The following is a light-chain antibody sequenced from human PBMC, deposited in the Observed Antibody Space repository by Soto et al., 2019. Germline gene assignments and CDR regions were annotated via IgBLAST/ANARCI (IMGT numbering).Light chain of an antibody. CDR3: QQLNSYPYT. V-gene: IGKV1-9*01. J-gene: IGKJ2*01. CDR2: EAS. Sequence: IQLTQSPSSLSASVGDRVTITCRASQGISSSLAWYQQNPGKAHKLLIYEASTLQSGVPSRFSGSGSGTDFTLTITSLQPEDFATYFCQQLNSYPYTFGQGTKLEI. CDR1: QGISSS.